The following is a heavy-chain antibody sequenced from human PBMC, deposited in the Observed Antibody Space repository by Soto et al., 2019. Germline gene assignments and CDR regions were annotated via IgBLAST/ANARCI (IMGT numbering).Heavy chain of an antibody. V-gene: IGHV3-33*01. CDR1: GFNFKNYG. D-gene: IGHD3-10*01. J-gene: IGHJ4*02. Sequence: QVQLVESGGGVVQPGVSLRLSCAASGFNFKNYGMHWVRQGPGKGLEWVAVIWNDGTNKYYGDSFLGRVTISRDNSKNTVYLQLNSLRVDDTAVYQCARDPGRGEPPFDYWGQGTLVTVSS. CDR3: ARDPGRGEPPFDY. CDR2: IWNDGTNK.